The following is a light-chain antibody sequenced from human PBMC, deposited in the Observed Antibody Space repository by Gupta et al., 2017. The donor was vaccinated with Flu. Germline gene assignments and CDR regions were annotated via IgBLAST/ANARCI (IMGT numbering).Light chain of an antibody. V-gene: IGKV3-11*01. CDR2: DAS. J-gene: IGKJ4*01. Sequence: LSPGESATLSCRASQSVSSYLAWYHQKPGQAPRLLIYDASNRATGIPARFSGSGSGTDFTLTISSLEPEDFAVYYCQQRSNFFGGGTKVEIK. CDR3: QQRSNF. CDR1: QSVSSY.